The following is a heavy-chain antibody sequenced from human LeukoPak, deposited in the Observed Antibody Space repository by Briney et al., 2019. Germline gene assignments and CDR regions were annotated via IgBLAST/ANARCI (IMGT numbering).Heavy chain of an antibody. J-gene: IGHJ4*02. D-gene: IGHD4-17*01. CDR3: ARYDYGDVFDY. CDR2: ISAYNGNT. CDR1: GGTFSSYA. V-gene: IGHV1-18*01. Sequence: GSSVKVSCKASGGTFSSYAISWVRQAPGQGLEWMGWISAYNGNTNYAQKLQGRVTMTTDTSTSTAYMELRSLRSDDTAVYYCARYDYGDVFDYWGQGTLVTVSS.